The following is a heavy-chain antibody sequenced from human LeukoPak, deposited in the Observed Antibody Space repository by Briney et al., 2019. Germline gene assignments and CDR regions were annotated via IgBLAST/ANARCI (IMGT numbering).Heavy chain of an antibody. V-gene: IGHV1-2*06. CDR2: INPNSGGT. J-gene: IGHJ4*02. D-gene: IGHD6-13*01. CDR3: ARARPDSSSWYVNY. CDR1: GYTFTGYY. Sequence: ASVEVSCKASGYTFTGYYMHWVRQAPGQGLEWMGRINPNSGGTNYAQKFQGRVTMTRDTSISTAYMELSRLRSDDTAVYYCARARPDSSSWYVNYWGQGTLVTVSS.